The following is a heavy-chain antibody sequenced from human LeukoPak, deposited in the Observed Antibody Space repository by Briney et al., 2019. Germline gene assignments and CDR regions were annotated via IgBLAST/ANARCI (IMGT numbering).Heavy chain of an antibody. Sequence: SETLSLTCAVYGGSFSGYYWSWIRQPPGKGLEWIGEINHSGSTNYNPSLKSRVTISVDTSKNQFSLKLSSVTAADTAVYYCASAGAYDYVWGSYRYPFDYWGQGTLVTVSS. CDR3: ASAGAYDYVWGSYRYPFDY. J-gene: IGHJ4*02. V-gene: IGHV4-34*01. CDR1: GGSFSGYY. CDR2: INHSGST. D-gene: IGHD3-16*02.